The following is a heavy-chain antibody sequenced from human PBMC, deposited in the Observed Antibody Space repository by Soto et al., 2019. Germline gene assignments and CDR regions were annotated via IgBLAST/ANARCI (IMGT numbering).Heavy chain of an antibody. CDR3: ARRVSGWNFDY. Sequence: EVQLVESGGGLVQPGRSLRLSCAASGFTFDDYAMHWVRQAPGKGLEWVSGISWNGADTIYADSVKGRFTISRDNAKNSLFQQMNSLRTEDTAFYYCARRVSGWNFDYWGQGTLVTVSS. J-gene: IGHJ4*02. CDR1: GFTFDDYA. D-gene: IGHD6-19*01. CDR2: ISWNGADT. V-gene: IGHV3-9*01.